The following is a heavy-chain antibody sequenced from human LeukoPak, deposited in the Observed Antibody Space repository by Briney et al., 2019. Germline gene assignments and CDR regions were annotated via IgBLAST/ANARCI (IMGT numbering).Heavy chain of an antibody. J-gene: IGHJ4*02. V-gene: IGHV3-30-3*01. D-gene: IGHD6-13*01. CDR2: ISYDGYDK. CDR3: ARDFFPIVDSSWYEIGY. Sequence: GGSLRLSCAASGFSFNDYAMYWVRQTPGKGLEWVTLISYDGYDKSYADSVRGRFTISRDNSKNTLYLQMDSLRSEDTAVYYCARDFFPIVDSSWYEIGYWGQGTLVTVSS. CDR1: GFSFNDYA.